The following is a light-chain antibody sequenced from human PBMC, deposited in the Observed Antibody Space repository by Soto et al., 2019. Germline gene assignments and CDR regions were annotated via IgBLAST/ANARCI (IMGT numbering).Light chain of an antibody. J-gene: IGKJ3*01. Sequence: EIVMTQSPATLSVSPGERATLSCRASQAVSSNLAWYQQKPGQAPRLLIYAASTRAAGIPDRFSGSGSGTGFTLTITSLQSEDFAVYYCQHYNNWIFNFGLGTKVNIK. V-gene: IGKV3-15*01. CDR1: QAVSSN. CDR2: AAS. CDR3: QHYNNWIFN.